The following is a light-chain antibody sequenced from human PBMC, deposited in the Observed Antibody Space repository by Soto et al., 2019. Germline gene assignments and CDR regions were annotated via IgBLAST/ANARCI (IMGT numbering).Light chain of an antibody. CDR1: QSIYKW. CDR3: QQYNNYPLT. J-gene: IGKJ4*01. V-gene: IGKV1-5*03. Sequence: DIQMTQSPSTLSASVGDRVTITCRASQSIYKWLAWYQQKPGKAPKVLIYKASSLESGVPLRFSGSGSGTEFTLTISSLQPDDFATYYCQQYNNYPLTFGGGTKVEIK. CDR2: KAS.